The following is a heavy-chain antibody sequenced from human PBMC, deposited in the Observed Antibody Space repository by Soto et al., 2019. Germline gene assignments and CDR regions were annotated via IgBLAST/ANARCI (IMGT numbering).Heavy chain of an antibody. CDR2: ISGSGGTT. CDR1: GFTFSSYA. V-gene: IGHV3-23*01. CDR3: AKSTRGVPAAYMDV. Sequence: EVQLLESGGILVQPGGSLRLSCAASGFTFSSYAMSWVRQAPGKGLEWVSTISGSGGTTYYVDSVKGRFTISRDNSKNMLYLQMHSLRAEDTAVYYCAKSTRGVPAAYMDVWGQGTTVTVSS. J-gene: IGHJ6*03. D-gene: IGHD2-2*01.